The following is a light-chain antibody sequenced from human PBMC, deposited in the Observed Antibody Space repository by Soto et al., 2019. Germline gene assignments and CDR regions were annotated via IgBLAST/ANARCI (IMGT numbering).Light chain of an antibody. CDR3: TSWDDSLIGFYV. CDR2: NTS. J-gene: IGLJ1*01. Sequence: QSALTQPPSASGTPGQRVTISCSGSNSNIGSNTVSWYQQLPGTAPKLLTYNTSQRPSGVPDRFSGSKSGTSASLTISGLQSEDEADYYCTSWDDSLIGFYVFGTGTKVTVL. CDR1: NSNIGSNT. V-gene: IGLV1-44*01.